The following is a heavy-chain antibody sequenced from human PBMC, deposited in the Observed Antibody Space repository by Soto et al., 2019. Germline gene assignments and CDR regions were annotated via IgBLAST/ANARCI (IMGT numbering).Heavy chain of an antibody. Sequence: GASVKVSCKASGGTFSSYAISWVRQAPGQGLEWMGGIIPIFGTANYAQKFQGRVTITADESTSTAYMELSSLRSEDAAVYYCTKDRVPDGIYSFDYWGQGALVTVSS. CDR2: IIPIFGTA. V-gene: IGHV1-69*13. CDR1: GGTFSSYA. J-gene: IGHJ4*02. D-gene: IGHD2-15*01. CDR3: TKDRVPDGIYSFDY.